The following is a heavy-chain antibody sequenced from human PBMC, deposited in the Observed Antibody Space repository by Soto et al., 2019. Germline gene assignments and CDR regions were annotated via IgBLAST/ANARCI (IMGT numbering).Heavy chain of an antibody. J-gene: IGHJ6*02. CDR2: IIPVFGLV. D-gene: IGHD3-22*01. CDR3: AGGRIVVVGSRAYYGMDV. Sequence: QVHLLLQSGAEVKKPGSSVKVSCKASGGTPSNSAISWVRQAPGQGLEWMGGIIPVFGLVKYAQNFQGRVTLTSDESTNTAYMELSSLRPEDTAVYDCAGGRIVVVGSRAYYGMDVWGQGTTVTVSS. CDR1: GGTPSNSA. V-gene: IGHV1-69*01.